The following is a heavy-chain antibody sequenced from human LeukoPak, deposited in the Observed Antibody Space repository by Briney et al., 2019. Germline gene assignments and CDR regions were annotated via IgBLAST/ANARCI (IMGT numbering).Heavy chain of an antibody. V-gene: IGHV3-74*01. CDR1: GFNFSGYW. CDR2: INGDGSDT. CDR3: ARDPRNKGFDP. D-gene: IGHD1/OR15-1a*01. Sequence: GGSLRLSCAASGFNFSGYWMHWARQSPGKGLVWVSCINGDGSDTRYADSVKGRFTISRDNAKNTLYLQMNSLRVEDTAVYYCARDPRNKGFDPWGQGTLVTVSS. J-gene: IGHJ5*02.